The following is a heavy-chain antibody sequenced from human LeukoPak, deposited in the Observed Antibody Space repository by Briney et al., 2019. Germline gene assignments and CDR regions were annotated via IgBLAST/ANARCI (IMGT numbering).Heavy chain of an antibody. D-gene: IGHD4-17*01. Sequence: SETLSLTCTVSGGSISSYYWSWIRQPPGKGLEWIGYIYYSGSTNYNPSLKSRVTISVDTSKNQFSLKLSSVTAADTAVYYCAKRSRLRKNWFDPWGQGTLVTVSS. CDR1: GGSISSYY. V-gene: IGHV4-59*12. J-gene: IGHJ5*02. CDR2: IYYSGST. CDR3: AKRSRLRKNWFDP.